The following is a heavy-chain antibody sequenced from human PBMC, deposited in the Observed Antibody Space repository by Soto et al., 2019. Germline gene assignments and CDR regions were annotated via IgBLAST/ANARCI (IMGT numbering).Heavy chain of an antibody. Sequence: SETLSLTCTVSGGSITNNYWSWIRQSPGKGLEWIGCSYYSVSTSYNPSLRSRVTISIDTYKTQFSLRLRSVTAADTAVYYCARRQNWNNLSEKWGKGNMVIVSS. V-gene: IGHV4-59*08. CDR1: GGSITNNY. D-gene: IGHD1-1*01. CDR2: SYYSVST. J-gene: IGHJ4*02. CDR3: ARRQNWNNLSEK.